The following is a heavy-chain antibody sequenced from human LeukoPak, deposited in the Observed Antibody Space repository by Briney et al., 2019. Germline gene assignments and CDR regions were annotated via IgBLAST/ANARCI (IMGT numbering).Heavy chain of an antibody. J-gene: IGHJ4*02. D-gene: IGHD3-16*02. Sequence: ASVKVCCKASGYTFTSYYMHWVRQAPGQGLEWMGIINPSGGSTSYAQKFQGRVTMTRDMSTSTVYMELSSLRSEDTAVYYCARGANRYYDYVWGSYRYLDYWGQGTLVTVSS. CDR2: INPSGGST. CDR1: GYTFTSYY. V-gene: IGHV1-46*01. CDR3: ARGANRYYDYVWGSYRYLDY.